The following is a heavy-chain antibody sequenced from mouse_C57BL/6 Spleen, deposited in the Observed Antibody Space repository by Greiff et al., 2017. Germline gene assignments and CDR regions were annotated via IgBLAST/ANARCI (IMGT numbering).Heavy chain of an antibody. V-gene: IGHV1-74*01. CDR2: IHPSDSDT. Sequence: QVHVKQPGAELVKPGASVKVSCKASGYTFTSYWMHWVKQRPGQGLEWIGRIHPSDSDTNYNQKFKGKATLTVDKSSSPAYMQLSSLTSEDSAVYYCAIERNGYPYAMDYWGQGTSVTVSS. J-gene: IGHJ4*01. CDR1: GYTFTSYW. D-gene: IGHD2-2*01. CDR3: AIERNGYPYAMDY.